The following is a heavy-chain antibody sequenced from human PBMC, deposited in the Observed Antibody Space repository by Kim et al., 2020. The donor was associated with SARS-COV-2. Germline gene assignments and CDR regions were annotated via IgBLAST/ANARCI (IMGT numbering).Heavy chain of an antibody. CDR1: GGSISSSSYY. CDR2: IYYSGST. V-gene: IGHV4-39*01. CDR3: ARRDVDYSYYYGSGGSLGAFDI. Sequence: SETLSLTCTVSGGSISSSSYYRGWIRQPPGKGLEGIGSIYYSGSTYYNPSLKSRVTISVDTSKNQFSLKLSPVTAADTAVYYCARRDVDYSYYYGSGGSLGAFDIWGQGTMVTVSS. D-gene: IGHD3-10*01. J-gene: IGHJ3*02.